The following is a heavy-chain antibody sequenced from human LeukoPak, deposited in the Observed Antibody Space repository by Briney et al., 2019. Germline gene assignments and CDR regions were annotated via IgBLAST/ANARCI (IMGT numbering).Heavy chain of an antibody. V-gene: IGHV3-48*04. Sequence: GGSLRLSCAASGFTFSIYSMNWVRQAPGKGLEWVSYISSSGSTIYYADSVKGRFTISRDNAKNSLYLQMNSLRAEDTAVYYCARDARSSWSNWGQGTLVTVSS. CDR2: ISSSGSTI. CDR1: GFTFSIYS. J-gene: IGHJ4*02. CDR3: ARDARSSWSN. D-gene: IGHD6-13*01.